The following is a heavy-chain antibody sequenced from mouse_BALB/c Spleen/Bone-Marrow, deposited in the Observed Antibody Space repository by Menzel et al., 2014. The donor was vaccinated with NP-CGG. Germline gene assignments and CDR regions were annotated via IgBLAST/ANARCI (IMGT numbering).Heavy chain of an antibody. CDR1: GYTFTSFW. Sequence: LQQSGSELVRPGASVKLSCKASGYTFTSFWMHWVKQRPGQGLEWIGNIYPGSVSTNYDEKFKSKATLTVDTSSSTAYMQLSSLTSEDSAAYYCTRYVGYAMDYWGQGTSVTVSS. CDR2: IYPGSVST. J-gene: IGHJ4*01. CDR3: TRYVGYAMDY. V-gene: IGHV1S22*01. D-gene: IGHD3-3*01.